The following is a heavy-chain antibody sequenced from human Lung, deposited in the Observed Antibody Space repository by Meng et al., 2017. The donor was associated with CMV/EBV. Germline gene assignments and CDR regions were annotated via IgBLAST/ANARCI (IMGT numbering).Heavy chain of an antibody. CDR1: GGSFSGSY. Sequence: SETXSLTCAVYGGSFSGSYWHWIRQPPGMGLEWIGEIDGTGHTKYSPSLNSRVTILLDTSKKQFSLELSSVTAADTAVYYCARLTGTVYVHWFDSWGQGTLVTVSS. D-gene: IGHD1-7*01. CDR2: IDGTGHT. CDR3: ARLTGTVYVHWFDS. J-gene: IGHJ5*01. V-gene: IGHV4-34*01.